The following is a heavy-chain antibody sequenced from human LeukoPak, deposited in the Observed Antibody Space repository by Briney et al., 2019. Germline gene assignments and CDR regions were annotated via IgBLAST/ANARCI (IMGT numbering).Heavy chain of an antibody. V-gene: IGHV3-7*01. CDR2: IKQDGSEK. D-gene: IGHD5-24*01. J-gene: IGHJ4*02. CDR3: GTGWAIDF. Sequence: GGSLRLSCVASGFTFSTYWMNWVRQAPGKGLEWVANIKQDGSEKYYVDSVKGRFTISRDNAKNSLYLQMNSLRAEDTAVYYCGTGWAIDFWGQGTLVTVSS. CDR1: GFTFSTYW.